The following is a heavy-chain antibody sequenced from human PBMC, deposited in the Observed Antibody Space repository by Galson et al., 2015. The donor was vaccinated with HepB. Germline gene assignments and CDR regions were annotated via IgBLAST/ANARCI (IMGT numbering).Heavy chain of an antibody. CDR1: GFTFSGYY. D-gene: IGHD1-14*01. Sequence: SLRLSCAASGFTFSGYYMSWIRQAPGRGLEWVSYIGSTKSYTNYADSVKGRFTVSRDNAKNSLFLQMNSLRAEDTALYYCARTGDYGMDVWGQGTTVIVSS. V-gene: IGHV3-11*06. J-gene: IGHJ6*02. CDR2: IGSTKSYT. CDR3: ARTGDYGMDV.